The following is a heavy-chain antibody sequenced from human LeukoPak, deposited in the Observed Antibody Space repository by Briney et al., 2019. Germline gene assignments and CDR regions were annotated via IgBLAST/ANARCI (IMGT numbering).Heavy chain of an antibody. CDR3: ARSSYTSGSSYFDY. Sequence: PGGSLRLSCAASGFTFSDYYMSWIRQAPGKGLEWLSYISNTTSYTDYADSVKGRFTISRDNAKNSLYLQMNSLRAEDTAVYYCARSSYTSGSSYFDYWGQGTQVTVSA. CDR2: ISNTTSYT. J-gene: IGHJ4*02. D-gene: IGHD3-10*01. CDR1: GFTFSDYY. V-gene: IGHV3-11*03.